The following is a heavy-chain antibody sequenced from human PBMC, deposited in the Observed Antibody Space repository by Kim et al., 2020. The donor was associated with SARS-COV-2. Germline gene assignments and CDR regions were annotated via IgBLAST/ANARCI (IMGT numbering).Heavy chain of an antibody. CDR3: ARDDYVWGSYRYGYYNWFDP. Sequence: GGSLRLSCAASGFTFSSYEMNWVRQAPGKGLEWVSYISSSGSTIYYADSVKGRFTISRDNAKNSLYLQMNSLRAEDTAVYYCARDDYVWGSYRYGYYNWFDPWGQGTLVTVSS. CDR2: ISSSGSTI. J-gene: IGHJ5*02. D-gene: IGHD3-16*02. V-gene: IGHV3-48*03. CDR1: GFTFSSYE.